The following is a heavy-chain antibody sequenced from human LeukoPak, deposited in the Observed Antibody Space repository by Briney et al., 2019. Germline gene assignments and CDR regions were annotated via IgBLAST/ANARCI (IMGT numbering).Heavy chain of an antibody. CDR3: ASKGGSYLQSYYYYYMDV. Sequence: SVKVSCKASGGTFSSYAISWVRQAPGQGLEWMGGIIPIFGTANYAQKFQGRVTITADKSTSTAYMELSSLRSEDTAVYYCASKGGSYLQSYYYYYMDVWGKGTTVTVSS. D-gene: IGHD1-26*01. CDR1: GGTFSSYA. V-gene: IGHV1-69*06. J-gene: IGHJ6*03. CDR2: IIPIFGTA.